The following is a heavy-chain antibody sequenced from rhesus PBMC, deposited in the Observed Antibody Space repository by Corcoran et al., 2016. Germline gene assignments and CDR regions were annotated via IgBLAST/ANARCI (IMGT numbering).Heavy chain of an antibody. CDR1: GGSISRDYYY. CDR3: ARGVAAVY. D-gene: IGHD6-13*01. CDR2: ITYGGST. Sequence: QVQLQESGPGLVKPSETLSLTCAASGGSISRDYYYWHWFRQPPGEGLEWIGYITYGGSTSYNPSLESRVTISRDTSKNQFSLNLTSVTAADTAVYYCARGVAAVYWGQGVLVTVSS. J-gene: IGHJ4*01. V-gene: IGHV4-122*02.